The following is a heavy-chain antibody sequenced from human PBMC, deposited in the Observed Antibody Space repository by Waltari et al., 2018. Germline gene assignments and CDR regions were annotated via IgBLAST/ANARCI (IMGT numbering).Heavy chain of an antibody. CDR1: GYSSSSGYY. CDR2: IYPSGTT. Sequence: QVQLQESGPGLVKPSENLSRTCTVSGYSSSSGYYWCWIRQPPGKGLVWMGNIYPSGTTSYNPSLKSRVTISVDTSKNQLSLQLNSVTAADTAVYYCARDRYSGSPKLYYFDYWGQGALVTVSS. CDR3: ARDRYSGSPKLYYFDY. D-gene: IGHD6-13*01. J-gene: IGHJ4*02. V-gene: IGHV4-38-2*02.